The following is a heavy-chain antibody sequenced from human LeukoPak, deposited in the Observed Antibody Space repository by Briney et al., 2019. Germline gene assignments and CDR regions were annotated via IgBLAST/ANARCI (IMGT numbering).Heavy chain of an antibody. Sequence: SETLSLTCTVSGGSVSNSLYYWSWIRQPPGKGLEWIGYIYYNGDTNYNPSLKSRVIISIDTSSNQFSLRLNSMTAADTAVYYCARVLHAASWRSYDYWGQGSLVTVSS. CDR1: GGSVSNSLYY. J-gene: IGHJ4*02. V-gene: IGHV4-61*01. CDR3: ARVLHAASWRSYDY. CDR2: IYYNGDT. D-gene: IGHD5-18*01.